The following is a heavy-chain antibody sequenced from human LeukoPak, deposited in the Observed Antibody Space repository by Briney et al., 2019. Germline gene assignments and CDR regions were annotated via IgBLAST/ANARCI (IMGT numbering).Heavy chain of an antibody. D-gene: IGHD6-19*01. CDR3: ARESVAASDAFDI. CDR1: GGSISGRSYY. Sequence: PSETLSLTCSVSGGSISGRSYYWGWIRQPPGKGLEWIGSFYYTGITYFNPSLKGRVTVSVDTSRKHFSLKLTSVTAADTAVYYCARESVAASDAFDIWGQGTMVTVSS. CDR2: FYYTGIT. V-gene: IGHV4-39*07. J-gene: IGHJ3*02.